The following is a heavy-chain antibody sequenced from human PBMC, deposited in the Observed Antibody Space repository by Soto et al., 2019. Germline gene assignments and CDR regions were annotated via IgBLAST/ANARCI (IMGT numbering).Heavy chain of an antibody. CDR3: ARDRHNWNHHSSPYYYYYGMDV. D-gene: IGHD1-20*01. V-gene: IGHV3-30-3*01. CDR2: ISYDGSNK. J-gene: IGHJ6*02. Sequence: QVQLVESGGGVVQPGRSLRLSCAASGFTFSSYAMHWVRQAPGKGLEWVAVISYDGSNKYYADSVKGRFTISRDNSKNTLYLQMNSLRAEDTAVYYCARDRHNWNHHSSPYYYYYGMDVWGQGTTVTVSS. CDR1: GFTFSSYA.